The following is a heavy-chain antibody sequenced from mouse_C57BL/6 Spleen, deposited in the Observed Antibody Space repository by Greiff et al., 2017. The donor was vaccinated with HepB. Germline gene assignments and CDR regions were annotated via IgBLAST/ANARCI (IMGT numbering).Heavy chain of an antibody. CDR3: ARGGYYYGSSYGYFDY. Sequence: EVQLQQSGPELVKPGASVKISCKASGYTFTDYYMNWVKQSHGKSLEWIGDINPNNGGTSYNQKFKGKATLTVDKSSSTADMELRSLTSEDSAVYYCARGGYYYGSSYGYFDYWGQGTTLTVSS. V-gene: IGHV1-26*01. D-gene: IGHD1-1*01. J-gene: IGHJ2*01. CDR2: INPNNGGT. CDR1: GYTFTDYY.